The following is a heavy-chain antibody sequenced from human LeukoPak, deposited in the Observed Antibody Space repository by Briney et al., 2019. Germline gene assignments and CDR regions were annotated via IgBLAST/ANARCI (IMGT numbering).Heavy chain of an antibody. J-gene: IGHJ4*02. Sequence: PSQTLSLTCTVSGGSISSGGYYWSWIRQHPGKGLEWIGYIYYSGSTYYNPSLKSRVTISVDTSKDQFSLKLSSVTAADTAVYYCARAGRGYSGYDSFDYWGQGTLVTVSS. CDR3: ARAGRGYSGYDSFDY. V-gene: IGHV4-31*03. D-gene: IGHD5-12*01. CDR2: IYYSGST. CDR1: GGSISSGGYY.